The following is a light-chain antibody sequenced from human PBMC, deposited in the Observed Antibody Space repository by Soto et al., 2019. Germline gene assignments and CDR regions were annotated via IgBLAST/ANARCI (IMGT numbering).Light chain of an antibody. V-gene: IGKV3-15*01. Sequence: EIVLTQSPATLSVSPGEGATLSCRASQSLSSNLAWYQQKPGQAPRLLIYSASTWATDIPARFSGSGSGTEFTLTISSLQSEDFAVYYCQQYNNWPRTFGQGTKVEIK. CDR3: QQYNNWPRT. CDR1: QSLSSN. J-gene: IGKJ1*01. CDR2: SAS.